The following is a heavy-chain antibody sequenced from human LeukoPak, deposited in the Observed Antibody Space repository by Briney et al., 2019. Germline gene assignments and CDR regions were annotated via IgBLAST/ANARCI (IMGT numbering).Heavy chain of an antibody. CDR1: GGTFSSYA. V-gene: IGHV1-8*02. J-gene: IGHJ3*02. CDR2: MRPSSGNT. D-gene: IGHD3-3*01. Sequence: ASVKVSCKASGGTFSSYAINWVRQASGQGLEWMGTMRPSSGNTAFAQNFQGRVTLSRNTSISTAYLELTSLRSEDTAVYFCARGYDFWSSYDDAFGIWGQGTMVIVSS. CDR3: ARGYDFWSSYDDAFGI.